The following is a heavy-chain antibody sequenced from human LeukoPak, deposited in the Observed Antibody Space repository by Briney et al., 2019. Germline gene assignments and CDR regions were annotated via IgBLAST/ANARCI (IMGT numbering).Heavy chain of an antibody. Sequence: QPGGSLRLSCAASGFSFRSNAMNWVRQSPGKGLGWVAGIGGSGRSTYYAGAVEGRFTISRDNSKNTVDLQMSGLRAEDTAIYYCARLLDNDLSGPWGQGTRVTVSS. J-gene: IGHJ5*02. CDR3: ARLLDNDLSGP. V-gene: IGHV3-23*01. CDR2: IGGSGRST. D-gene: IGHD6-19*01. CDR1: GFSFRSNA.